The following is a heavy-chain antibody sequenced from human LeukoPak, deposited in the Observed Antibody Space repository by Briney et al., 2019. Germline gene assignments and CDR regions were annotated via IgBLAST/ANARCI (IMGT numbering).Heavy chain of an antibody. Sequence: SETLSLTCTVSGGSISSRSHYWGWIRQPPGKGLEWIGTIYYSGSTYYNPSLKSRVTISLDSSKKQFSLKLSSVTAADTAVYYCARLSKVYGSGRTLRKTQDYWGQGTLVTVSS. J-gene: IGHJ4*02. CDR2: IYYSGST. D-gene: IGHD3-10*01. V-gene: IGHV4-39*07. CDR3: ARLSKVYGSGRTLRKTQDY. CDR1: GGSISSRSHY.